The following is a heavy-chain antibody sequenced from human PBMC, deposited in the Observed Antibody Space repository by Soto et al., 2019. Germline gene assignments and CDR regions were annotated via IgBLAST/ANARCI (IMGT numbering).Heavy chain of an antibody. J-gene: IGHJ5*02. CDR1: GFSFGSSS. CDR2: ISSDGRKT. V-gene: IGHV3-30*04. Sequence: QVQLVESGGRVVQAGTSLRVSCAASGFSFGSSSMHWGRQAPGGGPEWVASISSDGRKTYYSESAKGRFTISRDNSKNRVYLEMDRLRLDDTAIYFCARDPGVDFWSGVFDPWGQGTVVTVSS. CDR3: ARDPGVDFWSGVFDP. D-gene: IGHD3-3*01.